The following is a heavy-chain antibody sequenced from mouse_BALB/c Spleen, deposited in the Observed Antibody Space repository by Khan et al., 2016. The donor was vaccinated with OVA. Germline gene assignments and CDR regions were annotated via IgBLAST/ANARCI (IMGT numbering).Heavy chain of an antibody. CDR1: GFTFSSYA. CDR3: TRLVDY. CDR2: INSGGST. J-gene: IGHJ4*01. V-gene: IGHV5-6-5*01. Sequence: EVELVESGGGLVKPGGSLKLSCATSGFTFSSYAVSWIRQTPEKRLEWVASINSGGSTYYPESVKGRFTISRDDARNILYLQMSSLRSEDTAMYYCTRLVDYRGQGTSGTGSS.